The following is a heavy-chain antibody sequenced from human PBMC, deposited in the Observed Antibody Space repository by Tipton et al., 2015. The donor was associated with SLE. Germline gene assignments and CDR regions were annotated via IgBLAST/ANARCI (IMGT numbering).Heavy chain of an antibody. J-gene: IGHJ2*01. CDR3: AKDSGNSGWYFDL. CDR2: VVAGGGYA. Sequence: SLRLSCAASGFSFSNYAMGWVRRAPGKGLEWVSTVVAGGGYAFYADSMRGRFTISRDNIKSTLLLQIHDLRAEDTAIYYCAKDSGNSGWYFDLWGRGTLVTVSS. D-gene: IGHD4-23*01. V-gene: IGHV3-23*01. CDR1: GFSFSNYA.